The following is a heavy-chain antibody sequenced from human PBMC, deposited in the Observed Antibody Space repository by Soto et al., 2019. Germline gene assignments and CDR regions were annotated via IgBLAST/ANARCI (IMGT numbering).Heavy chain of an antibody. CDR1: GYTFTDYW. D-gene: IGHD3-9*01. V-gene: IGHV5-51*01. J-gene: IGHJ6*02. CDR2: IYPGDSKT. CDR3: ARHHVGYFEQDFYYYGMDV. Sequence: GESLKISCRGSGYTFTDYWIVWVRQMPGKGLEWMGVIYPGDSKTKYSPSFQGQVTLSADKSITTAYLQWSSLKASDTAVYYCARHHVGYFEQDFYYYGMDVWGQGTTVTVSS.